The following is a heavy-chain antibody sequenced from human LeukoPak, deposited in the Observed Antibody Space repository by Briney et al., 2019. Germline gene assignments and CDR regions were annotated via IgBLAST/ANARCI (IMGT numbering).Heavy chain of an antibody. CDR3: AKDLHDYGNYVGWFDS. Sequence: PGGSLRLSCAASGFTFSSYVMSWVRQAPGKGLEWVSTITGSGINTYYADSVKGRFTISRDNSKNTLYLQMNSLRAEDTAVYYCAKDLHDYGNYVGWFDSWGQGTLVTVSS. CDR1: GFTFSSYV. V-gene: IGHV3-23*01. D-gene: IGHD4-11*01. J-gene: IGHJ5*01. CDR2: ITGSGINT.